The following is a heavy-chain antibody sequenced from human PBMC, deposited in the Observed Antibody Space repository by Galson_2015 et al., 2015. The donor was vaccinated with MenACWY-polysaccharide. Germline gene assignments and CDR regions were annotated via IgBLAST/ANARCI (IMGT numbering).Heavy chain of an antibody. CDR1: GFTFSSYG. V-gene: IGHV3-33*01. Sequence: SLRLSCAASGFTFSSYGMHWVRQAPGKGLERVAVIWYDGSNKYYADSVKGRFTISRDNSKNTLYLQMNSLRAEDTAVYYCARDSGRGYCSSTSCFNWFDPWGQGTLVTVSS. D-gene: IGHD2-2*01. J-gene: IGHJ5*02. CDR3: ARDSGRGYCSSTSCFNWFDP. CDR2: IWYDGSNK.